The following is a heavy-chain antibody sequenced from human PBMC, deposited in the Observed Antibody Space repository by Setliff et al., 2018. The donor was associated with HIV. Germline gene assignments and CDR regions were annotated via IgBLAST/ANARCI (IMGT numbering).Heavy chain of an antibody. Sequence: SETLSLTCTVSGGSINSTSYYWAWVRQPPGKGLEWIGSMYYTGSTYYNPSLKSRVTISIDTSKNQFSLKLNSVTAADTAMYYCARDGGSSGWYFVLGYSDYWGPGTLVTSPQ. CDR3: ARDGGSSGWYFVLGYSDY. CDR2: MYYTGST. CDR1: GGSINSTSYY. J-gene: IGHJ4*02. D-gene: IGHD6-19*01. V-gene: IGHV4-39*02.